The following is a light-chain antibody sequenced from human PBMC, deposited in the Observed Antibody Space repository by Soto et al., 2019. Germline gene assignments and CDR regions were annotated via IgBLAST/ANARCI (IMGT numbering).Light chain of an antibody. CDR1: SSNIGGNA. V-gene: IGLV1-44*01. J-gene: IGLJ1*01. CDR2: SNN. Sequence: QSVLTQPPSASGTPGQRVTISCSGSSSNIGGNAVNWYQQLPGTTPKLLIYSNNQRPSGVPDRFSGSKSGTSASLAISGLQSEDEADYYCAAWYDSLSGYVFGTGTKVTVL. CDR3: AAWYDSLSGYV.